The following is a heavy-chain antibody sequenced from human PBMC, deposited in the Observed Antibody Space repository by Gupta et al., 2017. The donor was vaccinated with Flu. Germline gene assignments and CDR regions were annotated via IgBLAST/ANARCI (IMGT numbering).Heavy chain of an antibody. Sequence: APGQGLEWMGRINPHSGGSNWPQKFQGRVTMTRDTSINTVYMELSNLRSDDTAVYYCAMPSSRYSGSYYYFDYWGQGTLVTVSS. CDR2: INPHSGGS. V-gene: IGHV1-2*06. CDR3: AMPSSRYSGSYYYFDY. D-gene: IGHD1-26*01. J-gene: IGHJ4*02.